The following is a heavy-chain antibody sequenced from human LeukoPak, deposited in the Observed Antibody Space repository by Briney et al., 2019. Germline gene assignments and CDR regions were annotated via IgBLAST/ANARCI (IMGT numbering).Heavy chain of an antibody. CDR2: ISYDGSNK. V-gene: IGHV3-30*18. D-gene: IGHD3-10*01. CDR1: GFTFSSYG. J-gene: IGHJ6*02. CDR3: AKDHYYGSGSPYGMDV. Sequence: PGGSLRLSCAASGFTFSSYGMHWVRQAPGKGLERVAVISYDGSNKYYADSVKGRFTISRDNSKNTLYLQMNSLRAEDTAVYYCAKDHYYGSGSPYGMDVWGQGTTVTVSS.